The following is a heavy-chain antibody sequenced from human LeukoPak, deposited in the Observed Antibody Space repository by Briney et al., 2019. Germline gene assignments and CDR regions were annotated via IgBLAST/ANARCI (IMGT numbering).Heavy chain of an antibody. CDR1: GGSFSGYY. V-gene: IGHV4-34*01. J-gene: IGHJ3*02. Sequence: PSETLSLTCAVYGGSFSGYYWSWIRQPPGKGLEWIGEINHSGSTNYNPSLKSRVTISVDTSKNQFSLKLSSVTAADTAVYYCARAMGSTNPYDAFDIWGQGTMVTVSS. CDR3: ARAMGSTNPYDAFDI. CDR2: INHSGST. D-gene: IGHD1-26*01.